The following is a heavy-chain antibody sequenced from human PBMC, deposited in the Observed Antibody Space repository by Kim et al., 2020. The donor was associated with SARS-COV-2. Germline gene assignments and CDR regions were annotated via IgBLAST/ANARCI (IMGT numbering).Heavy chain of an antibody. J-gene: IGHJ4*02. V-gene: IGHV3-48*03. CDR2: ISSSGSTI. CDR1: GFTFSSYE. CDR3: ARPPYGSDSYYTDY. Sequence: GGSLRLSCAASGFTFSSYEMNWVRQAPGKGLEWVSYISSSGSTIYYADSVKGRFTISRDNAKNSLYLQMNSLRAEDTAVYYCARPPYGSDSYYTDYWGQGTLVTVSS. D-gene: IGHD3-10*01.